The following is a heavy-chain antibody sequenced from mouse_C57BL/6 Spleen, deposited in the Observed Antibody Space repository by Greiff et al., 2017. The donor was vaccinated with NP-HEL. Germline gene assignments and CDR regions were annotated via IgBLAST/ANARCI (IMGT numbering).Heavy chain of an antibody. J-gene: IGHJ4*01. Sequence: VQLQQSGPGLVQPSQSLSITCTVSGFSLTSSGVHWVRQSPGKGLAWLGVIWRGGSTDYNAAFMSRLSITKDNSKSQVFFKMNSQQANDTAIYYCAAMATEAMDYWGQGTSVTVSS. D-gene: IGHD2-1*01. CDR3: AAMATEAMDY. CDR1: GFSLTSSG. CDR2: IWRGGST. V-gene: IGHV2-5*01.